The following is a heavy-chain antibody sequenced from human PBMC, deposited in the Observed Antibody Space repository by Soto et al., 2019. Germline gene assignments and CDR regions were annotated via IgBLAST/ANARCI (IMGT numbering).Heavy chain of an antibody. CDR1: GGSISSYY. J-gene: IGHJ4*02. CDR2: IYYSGST. Sequence: QVQLQESGPGLVKPSETLSLTCTVSGGSISSYYWSWIRQPPGKGLEWIGSIYYSGSTNYNPSLKSRVSPSVDTSKNQSSLKLSAVTAADTAVYYCARRWGRTFDYWGQGTLVTVSS. CDR3: ARRWGRTFDY. V-gene: IGHV4-59*08. D-gene: IGHD1-26*01.